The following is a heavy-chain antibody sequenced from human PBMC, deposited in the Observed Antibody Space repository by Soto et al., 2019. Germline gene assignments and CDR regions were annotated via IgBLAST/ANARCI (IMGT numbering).Heavy chain of an antibody. D-gene: IGHD4-17*01. CDR1: GGSISSGGYS. CDR3: ARGPGDFGDYVFDY. V-gene: IGHV4-61*08. J-gene: IGHJ4*02. CDR2: IYYSGNT. Sequence: SDTLSLTCAVSGGSISSGGYSWSWIRQPPGKRLEWIGNIYYSGNTKYNPSLKSRVTISIDTSRNQFSLRLSSVTAADTAVYYCARGPGDFGDYVFDYWGRGTLVTVSS.